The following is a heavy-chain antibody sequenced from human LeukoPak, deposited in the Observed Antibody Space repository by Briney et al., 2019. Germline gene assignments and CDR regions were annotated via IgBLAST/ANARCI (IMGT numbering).Heavy chain of an antibody. J-gene: IGHJ5*02. CDR2: INPSGGGT. Sequence: GASVKVSCKASGYTFTSYYMHWVRQAPGQGLEWMGIINPSGGGTSYAQKFQGRVTMTRDTSTSTVYMELSSLRSEDTAVYYCATDPRYYDITTSWGQGTLVTVSS. V-gene: IGHV1-46*01. CDR3: ATDPRYYDITTS. D-gene: IGHD3-9*01. CDR1: GYTFTSYY.